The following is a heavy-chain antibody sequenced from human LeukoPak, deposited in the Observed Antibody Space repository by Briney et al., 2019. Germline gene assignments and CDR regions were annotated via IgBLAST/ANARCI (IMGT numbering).Heavy chain of an antibody. J-gene: IGHJ4*02. D-gene: IGHD1-26*01. CDR2: IKSKSAGGTT. Sequence: GGSLRLSCAASGFTFSSYAMGWVRQAPGKGLEWVGRIKSKSAGGTTDYAAPVKGRFTISRDDSKNTLYLQMNSLKSEDTAVYYCTTLSGYSFDYWGQGALVTVSS. CDR3: TTLSGYSFDY. CDR1: GFTFSSYA. V-gene: IGHV3-15*01.